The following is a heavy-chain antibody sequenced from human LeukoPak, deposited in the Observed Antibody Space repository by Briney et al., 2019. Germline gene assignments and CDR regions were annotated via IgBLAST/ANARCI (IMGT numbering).Heavy chain of an antibody. J-gene: IGHJ4*02. CDR3: ARDLPNEEIFAVVPLFDY. CDR1: GFTFSSYW. Sequence: GGSLRLSCAASGFTFSSYWMNWVRQAPGKGLEWVANIKHDGSEQYYVDSVKGRFTISRDNAKNSLYLQMNGLRAEDTAVYYCARDLPNEEIFAVVPLFDYWGQGTLVTVSS. V-gene: IGHV3-7*01. D-gene: IGHD3-3*01. CDR2: IKHDGSEQ.